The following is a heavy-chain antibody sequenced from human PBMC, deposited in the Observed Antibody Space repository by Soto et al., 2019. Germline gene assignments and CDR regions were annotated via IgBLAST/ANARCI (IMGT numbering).Heavy chain of an antibody. J-gene: IGHJ5*02. D-gene: IGHD1-1*01. CDR1: GGTFSSYT. CDR2: IIPILGIA. Sequence: QVQLVQSGAEVKKPGSSVKVSCKASGGTFSSYTISWGRQAPGPGLEWMGRIIPILGIANYAQKFQGRVTSTADKATSTAYMELSSLRSEDTAVYYCARDPTGTTEWCDPGGQGTLVTVSS. V-gene: IGHV1-69*08. CDR3: ARDPTGTTEWCDP.